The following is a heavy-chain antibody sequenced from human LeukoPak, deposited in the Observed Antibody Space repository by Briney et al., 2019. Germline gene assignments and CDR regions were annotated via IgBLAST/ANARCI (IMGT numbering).Heavy chain of an antibody. CDR2: IYYGGST. CDR1: GGSVSSSHY. D-gene: IGHD2-15*01. Sequence: PSETLSLTCTVSGGSVSSSHYWGWIRQPPGKGLEWIGSIYYGGSTYYNASLRSRVTTSVDTSKNQFSLKLSSVTAADTAVYYCARHLKGEYCSGGSCRDAFDIWGQGTMVTVSS. V-gene: IGHV4-39*01. J-gene: IGHJ3*02. CDR3: ARHLKGEYCSGGSCRDAFDI.